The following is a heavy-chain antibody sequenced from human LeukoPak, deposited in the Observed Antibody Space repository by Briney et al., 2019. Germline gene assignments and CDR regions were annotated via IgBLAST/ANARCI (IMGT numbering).Heavy chain of an antibody. CDR1: GGSISSGGYS. CDR2: IYHSGST. D-gene: IGHD6-19*01. V-gene: IGHV4-30-2*01. CDR3: ARDRGYSSGWYYFDY. Sequence: PSETLSLTCAVSGGSISSGGYSWRWIRQPPGKGLEWIGYIYHSGSTYYNPSLKSRVPISVDRSKNQFSLKLSSVTAADTAVYYCARDRGYSSGWYYFDYWGQGTLVTVSS. J-gene: IGHJ4*02.